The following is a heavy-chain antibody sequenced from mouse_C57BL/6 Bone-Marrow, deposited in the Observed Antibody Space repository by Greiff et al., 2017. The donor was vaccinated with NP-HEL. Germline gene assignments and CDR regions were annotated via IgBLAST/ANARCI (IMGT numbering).Heavy chain of an antibody. CDR1: GYSFTDYN. Sequence: VQLQQSGPELVKPGASVKISCKASGYSFTDYNMNWVKQSNGKSLEWIGVINPNYGTTSYNEKFKGKATLTADKSSSTAYMELRSLTSEDSAVYFCARGWLLRFAYWGQGTLVTVSA. CDR2: INPNYGTT. J-gene: IGHJ3*01. CDR3: ARGWLLRFAY. V-gene: IGHV1-39*01. D-gene: IGHD2-3*01.